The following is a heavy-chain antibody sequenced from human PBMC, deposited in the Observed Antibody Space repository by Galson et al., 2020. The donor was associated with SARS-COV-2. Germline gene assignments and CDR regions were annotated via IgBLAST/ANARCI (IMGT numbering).Heavy chain of an antibody. J-gene: IGHJ6*02. Sequence: GESLKISCVASGFTFNNYWMSWVRQAPGKGLEWVANINQDGSQKVFVDSVKGRFTISRDNSKNTLFLQMNSLRAEDTAVYYCASGSRGWEYYYYAMDVWGQGTTVTVSS. V-gene: IGHV3-7*03. D-gene: IGHD6-19*01. CDR3: ASGSRGWEYYYYAMDV. CDR1: GFTFNNYW. CDR2: INQDGSQK.